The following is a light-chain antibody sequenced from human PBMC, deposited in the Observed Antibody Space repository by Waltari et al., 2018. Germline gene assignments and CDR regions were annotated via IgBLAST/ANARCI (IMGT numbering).Light chain of an antibody. CDR1: SSAIVDITF. CDR2: EVS. V-gene: IGLV2-14*01. J-gene: IGLJ3*02. Sequence: QSALTQPASVSGSPGQPITISCTGTSSAIVDITFFPWYHQFPGKAPKLRIYEVSNRPLGVSNRFSGSKSGNTASLTISGLQAEDEADYYCTSYTRSNTWVFGGGTKVTVL. CDR3: TSYTRSNTWV.